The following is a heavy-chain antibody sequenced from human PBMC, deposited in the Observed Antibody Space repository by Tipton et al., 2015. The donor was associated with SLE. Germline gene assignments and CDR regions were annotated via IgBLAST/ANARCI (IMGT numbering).Heavy chain of an antibody. J-gene: IGHJ3*02. CDR2: IYTSGST. CDR1: GDSIGTYY. CDR3: ARHIVVVPEAFDI. Sequence: TLSLTCSVSGDSIGTYYWGWVRQPPGKGLEWIGRIYTSGSTNYNPSLKSRVTISVDTSKNQFSLKLSSVTAADTAVYYCARHIVVVPEAFDIWGQGTMVTVSS. V-gene: IGHV4-4*08. D-gene: IGHD2-21*01.